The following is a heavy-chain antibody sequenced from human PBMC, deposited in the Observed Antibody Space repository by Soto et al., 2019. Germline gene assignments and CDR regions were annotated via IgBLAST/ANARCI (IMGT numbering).Heavy chain of an antibody. CDR3: ARDTGGYSSSWYGGGSFYFDY. J-gene: IGHJ4*02. V-gene: IGHV3-11*01. CDR2: ISSSGSTI. D-gene: IGHD6-13*01. Sequence: QVQLVESGGGLVKPGGSLRLSCAASGFTFSDYYMSWIRQAPGKGLEWVSYISSSGSTIYYADSVKGRFTISRDNAKNSLYLQMNSLRAEDTAVYYCARDTGGYSSSWYGGGSFYFDYWGQGTLVIVSS. CDR1: GFTFSDYY.